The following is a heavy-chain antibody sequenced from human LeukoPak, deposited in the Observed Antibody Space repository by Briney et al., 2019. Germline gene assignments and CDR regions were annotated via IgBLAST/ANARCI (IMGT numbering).Heavy chain of an antibody. V-gene: IGHV3-23*01. CDR2: ISGSGGST. Sequence: PGASLRLSCAAPGFTFSSYTMSWVRQAPRKGLEWVSAISGSGGSTYYADSVKGRFTISRDNSKNTLYLQMNSLRAEDTAVYYCEKRSYVSWFDPWGQGTLVTVSS. CDR1: GFTFSSYT. CDR3: EKRSYVSWFDP. J-gene: IGHJ5*02. D-gene: IGHD1-26*01.